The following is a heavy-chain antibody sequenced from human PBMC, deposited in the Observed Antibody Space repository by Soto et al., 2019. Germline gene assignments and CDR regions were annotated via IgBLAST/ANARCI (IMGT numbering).Heavy chain of an antibody. CDR1: GVSISGTTYS. CDR3: ARGQGAAAGHSNFDY. V-gene: IGHV4-30-2*01. D-gene: IGHD6-13*01. J-gene: IGHJ4*02. Sequence: SETLSLTCAVSGVSISGTTYSWSWIRQPPGKGLEWIGYIYDSGNTYYNPSLKSQFSISVDRSKNQFSLKLSSVTAADTAVYYCARGQGAAAGHSNFDYWGQGALVTVS. CDR2: IYDSGNT.